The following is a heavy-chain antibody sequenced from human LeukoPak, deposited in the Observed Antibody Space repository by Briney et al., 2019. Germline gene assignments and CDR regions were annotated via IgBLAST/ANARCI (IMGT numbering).Heavy chain of an antibody. CDR2: INHSGST. CDR3: ARVLAYCGGDCLSRRYFDL. CDR1: GGSFSGYY. D-gene: IGHD2-21*02. J-gene: IGHJ2*01. V-gene: IGHV4-34*01. Sequence: SETLSLTCAVYGGSFSGYYWSWIRQPPGKGLEWIGEINHSGSTNYNPSLKSRVTISVDTSTNQFSLKLSSVTAADTAVYYCARVLAYCGGDCLSRRYFDLWGRGTLVTVSS.